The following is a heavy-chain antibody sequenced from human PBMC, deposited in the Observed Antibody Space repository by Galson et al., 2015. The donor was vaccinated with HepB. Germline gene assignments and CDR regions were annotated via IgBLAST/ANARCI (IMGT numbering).Heavy chain of an antibody. CDR2: INPNSGGT. CDR3: ARGESSSWLYFDY. Sequence: SVKVSCKASGYTFTGYYMHWVRLAPGQGLEWMGWINPNSGGTNYAQKFQGRVTMTRDTSISTAYMELSRLRSDDTAVYYCARGESSSWLYFDYWGQGTLVTVSS. V-gene: IGHV1-2*02. CDR1: GYTFTGYY. D-gene: IGHD6-13*01. J-gene: IGHJ4*02.